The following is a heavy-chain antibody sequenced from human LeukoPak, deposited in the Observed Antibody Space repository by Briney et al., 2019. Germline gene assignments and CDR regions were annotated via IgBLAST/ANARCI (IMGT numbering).Heavy chain of an antibody. Sequence: SETLSLTCTVSGGSISSSSYYWGWIRQPPGKGLEWIGSIYYSGSTYYNPSLKSRVTISVDTSKNQFSLKLSSVTAADTAVYYCASCIAARPFYMDVWGKGTTVTVSS. J-gene: IGHJ6*03. CDR2: IYYSGST. D-gene: IGHD6-6*01. CDR3: ASCIAARPFYMDV. CDR1: GGSISSSSYY. V-gene: IGHV4-39*01.